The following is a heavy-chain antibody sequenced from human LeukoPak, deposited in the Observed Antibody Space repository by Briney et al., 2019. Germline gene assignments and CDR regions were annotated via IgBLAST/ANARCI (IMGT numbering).Heavy chain of an antibody. CDR1: GFTFSSYW. V-gene: IGHV3-7*01. Sequence: GGSLRLSCAASGFTFSSYWMSWVRQAPGKGLEWVANIKQDGSEKYYVDSVKGRFTISRDNAKNSLCLQMNSLRAEDTAVYYCATSTFTYVTFAFDYWGQGTLVTVSS. J-gene: IGHJ4*02. CDR3: ATSTFTYVTFAFDY. CDR2: IKQDGSEK. D-gene: IGHD2-21*01.